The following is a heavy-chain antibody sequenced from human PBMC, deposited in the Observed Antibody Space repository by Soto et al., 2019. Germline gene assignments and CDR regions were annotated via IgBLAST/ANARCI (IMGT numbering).Heavy chain of an antibody. CDR2: IYYSGST. D-gene: IGHD6-13*01. J-gene: IGHJ4*02. CDR1: GGSISSYY. CDR3: ARGLYSSSWYRSRVSYFDY. V-gene: IGHV4-59*01. Sequence: SETLSLTCTVSGGSISSYYWIWIRQPPGKGLEWIGYIYYSGSTSYNPSLKSRVTISVDTSKNQFSLKLSSVTAADTAVYYCARGLYSSSWYRSRVSYFDYWGQGTLVTVSS.